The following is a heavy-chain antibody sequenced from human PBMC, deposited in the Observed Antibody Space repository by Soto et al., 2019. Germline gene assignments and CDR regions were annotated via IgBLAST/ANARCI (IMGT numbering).Heavy chain of an antibody. CDR2: IYYSGST. CDR1: GGSFSSYY. Sequence: SETLSLTCTVSGGSFSSYYWSWIRQPPGKGLEWIGYIYYSGSTNYNPALKGRVTISVETSKNQFSLKLSSVTAADTAVYYCARGGTEQPRYYYYYYYMDVWGKGTTVTVSS. CDR3: ARGGTEQPRYYYYYYYMDV. V-gene: IGHV4-59*01. D-gene: IGHD3-16*01. J-gene: IGHJ6*03.